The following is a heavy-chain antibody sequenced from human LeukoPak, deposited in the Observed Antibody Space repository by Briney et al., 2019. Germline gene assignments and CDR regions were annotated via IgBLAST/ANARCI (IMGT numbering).Heavy chain of an antibody. CDR3: AKDVMVYAILSVQFDF. Sequence: PGGSLRLSCAASGFTFSSYWIHWVRQAPGKGLVWVSRINSEGSSTSYADSVKGRFTISRDNAKNTLYLQMNSLRAEDTAVYYCAKDVMVYAILSVQFDFWGQGTLVSVSS. CDR2: INSEGSST. CDR1: GFTFSSYW. D-gene: IGHD2-8*01. J-gene: IGHJ4*02. V-gene: IGHV3-74*01.